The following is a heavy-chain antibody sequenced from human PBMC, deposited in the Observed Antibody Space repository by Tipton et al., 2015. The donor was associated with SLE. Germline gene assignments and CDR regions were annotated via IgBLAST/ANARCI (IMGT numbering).Heavy chain of an antibody. CDR1: EFTFSRHG. CDR2: ISYDGSNK. Sequence: SLRLSCAASEFTFSRHGMHWVRQAPGKGLEWVAVISYDGSNKYYADSVKGRITISRDNSKNTLYLKMNSLRAEDTAVYYCAKDLGSGLGDFDYWGQGTLVTVSS. CDR3: AKDLGSGLGDFDY. J-gene: IGHJ4*02. D-gene: IGHD6-19*01. V-gene: IGHV3-30*18.